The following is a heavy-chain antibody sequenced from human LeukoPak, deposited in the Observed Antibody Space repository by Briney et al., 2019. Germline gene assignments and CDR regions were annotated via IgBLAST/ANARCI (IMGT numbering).Heavy chain of an antibody. Sequence: SETLSLTCTVSGVSISSYYWSLIRQPAGKGLEWIGCIYTSGSAHYNHSLKSRDTMSVDTSKNQFSLTLSSVTAADTDVYYCARAVVLAYYYDSSGYLYNWFDPWGQGTLVTVSS. V-gene: IGHV4-4*07. CDR3: ARAVVLAYYYDSSGYLYNWFDP. D-gene: IGHD3-22*01. CDR2: IYTSGSA. J-gene: IGHJ5*02. CDR1: GVSISSYY.